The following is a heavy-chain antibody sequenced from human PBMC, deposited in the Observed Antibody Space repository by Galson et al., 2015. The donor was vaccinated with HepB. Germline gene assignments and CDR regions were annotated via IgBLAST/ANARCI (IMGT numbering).Heavy chain of an antibody. CDR1: GFTFSNYG. CDR2: ISHDGSSK. V-gene: IGHV3-30*18. CDR3: AKEDVYYSSGSYYNAPYYFDR. Sequence: SLRLSCAVSGFTFSNYGMHWVRQAPGKGLEWVAVISHDGSSKYYADSVKGRFTISRDNSKNTLYLQMNSLRAEDTAVYLCAKEDVYYSSGSYYNAPYYFDRWGQGTLVTVSS. D-gene: IGHD3-10*01. J-gene: IGHJ4*02.